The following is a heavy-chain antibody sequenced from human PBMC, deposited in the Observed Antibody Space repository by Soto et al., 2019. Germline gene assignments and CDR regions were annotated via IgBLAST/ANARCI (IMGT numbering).Heavy chain of an antibody. CDR2: IYYSGST. CDR1: GGSITSSGYY. V-gene: IGHV4-39*02. CDR3: VRDFFPSGSSYIDTFDI. Sequence: SETLSLTCTVSGGSITSSGYYWGWFRQPPGKGLEWIASIYYSGSTFYNPSLQSRFTISVDTSKNQFSLKLTSVTAADTAVYYCVRDFFPSGSSYIDTFDIWGQGTTVTVSS. D-gene: IGHD3-10*01. J-gene: IGHJ3*02.